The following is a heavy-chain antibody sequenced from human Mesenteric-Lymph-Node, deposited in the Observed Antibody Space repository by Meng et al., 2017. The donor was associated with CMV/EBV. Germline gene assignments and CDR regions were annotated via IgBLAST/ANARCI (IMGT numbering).Heavy chain of an antibody. V-gene: IGHV3-30*02. D-gene: IGHD6-19*01. CDR1: GFTFSSYG. Sequence: GESLKISCAASGFTFSSYGMHWVRQAPGKGLEWVAFIRYDGSRKYYADSVKGRFTISRDNSKNTLYLQMNSLRAEDTAVYYCAKEIRRGWYGVDCWGQGTLVTVSS. J-gene: IGHJ4*02. CDR3: AKEIRRGWYGVDC. CDR2: IRYDGSRK.